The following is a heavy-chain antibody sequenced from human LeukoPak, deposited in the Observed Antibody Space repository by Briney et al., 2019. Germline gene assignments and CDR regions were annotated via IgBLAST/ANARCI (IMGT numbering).Heavy chain of an antibody. CDR1: GFTFSSYA. D-gene: IGHD3-3*01. CDR3: AKGTALRFLEG. J-gene: IGHJ4*02. Sequence: GGSLRLSCAASGFTFSSYAMSWVRQAPGKGLEWVSVISGSGGSTYYADSVRGRFTISRDNSKNTLYLQMNSLRAEDTAVYYCAKGTALRFLEGWGQGTLVTVSS. V-gene: IGHV3-23*01. CDR2: ISGSGGST.